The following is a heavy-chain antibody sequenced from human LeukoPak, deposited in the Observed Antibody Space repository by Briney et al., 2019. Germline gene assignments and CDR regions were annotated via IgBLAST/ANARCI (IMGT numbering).Heavy chain of an antibody. J-gene: IGHJ4*02. CDR2: VSGRDDST. D-gene: IGHD3-9*01. CDR3: AKWRDYDILTVYYDSYY. CDR1: GFTFSNYA. Sequence: PGGSLRLSCAASGFTFSNYAMSWVRQAPGKGLEWVSAVSGRDDSTYYADSVKGRFTISRDNSKNTLYLQMNSLRAEDTAVYYCAKWRDYDILTVYYDSYYWGQGTPVTVSS. V-gene: IGHV3-23*01.